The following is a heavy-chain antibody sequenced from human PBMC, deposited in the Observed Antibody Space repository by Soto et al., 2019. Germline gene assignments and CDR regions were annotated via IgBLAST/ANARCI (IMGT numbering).Heavy chain of an antibody. J-gene: IGHJ4*02. V-gene: IGHV1-46*01. CDR2: INPSGGST. CDR1: GYTFTSYY. Sequence: ASVKVSCKASGYTFTSYYMHWVRQAPGQGLEWMGIINPSGGSTSYAQKFQGRVTMTRDTSTSTVYMELSSLRSEDTAVYYCARAGGRYSSRYYFDYWGQGTLVTAPQ. D-gene: IGHD6-13*01. CDR3: ARAGGRYSSRYYFDY.